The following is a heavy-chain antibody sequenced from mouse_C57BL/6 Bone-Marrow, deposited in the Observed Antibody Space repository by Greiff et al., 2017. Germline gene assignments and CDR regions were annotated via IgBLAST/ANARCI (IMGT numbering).Heavy chain of an antibody. Sequence: QVQLQQSGAELAKPGASVKLSCKASGYTFTSYWMHWVKQRPGQGLEWIGYINPSSGYTKYNQKFKDKATLTADKSSSTAYMQLSSLTYEDSAVYYCARLDLLWLRRLDYWGQGTSVTCSS. CDR2: INPSSGYT. D-gene: IGHD2-2*01. V-gene: IGHV1-7*01. CDR3: ARLDLLWLRRLDY. CDR1: GYTFTSYW. J-gene: IGHJ4*01.